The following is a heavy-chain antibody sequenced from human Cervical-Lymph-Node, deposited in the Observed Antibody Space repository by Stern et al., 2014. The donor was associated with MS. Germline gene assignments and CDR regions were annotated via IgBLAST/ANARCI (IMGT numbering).Heavy chain of an antibody. CDR3: ARSLRLGGMDV. D-gene: IGHD7-27*01. V-gene: IGHV4-30-2*01. Sequence: QVQLQESGSGLVRPSQTLSLTCAVSGGSITSGTYSWSWIRQPPGMGLEWIGYIYHSGKTYYNPSLKSRVTFSVDRSKNQFSLNVTSVTAADTAVYYCARSLRLGGMDVWGQGTTVTVSS. CDR2: IYHSGKT. J-gene: IGHJ6*02. CDR1: GGSITSGTYS.